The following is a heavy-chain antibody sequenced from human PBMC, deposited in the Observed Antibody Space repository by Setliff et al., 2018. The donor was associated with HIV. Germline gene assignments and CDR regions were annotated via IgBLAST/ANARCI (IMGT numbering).Heavy chain of an antibody. CDR2: ISGSGDIT. CDR3: AKTQTVITVYGPFDS. J-gene: IGHJ4*02. V-gene: IGHV3-23*01. D-gene: IGHD4-4*01. Sequence: GESLKISCAASGFSFRSYAVSWVRQAPGKGLEWVSVISGSGDITYYRGSVKGRFTVSRDNSNKTVYLQMNSLRAEDTAMYYCAKTQTVITVYGPFDSWGQGTPVTVSS. CDR1: GFSFRSYA.